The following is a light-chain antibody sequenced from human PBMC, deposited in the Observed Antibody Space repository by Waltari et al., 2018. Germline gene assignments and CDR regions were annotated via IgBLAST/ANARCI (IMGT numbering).Light chain of an antibody. CDR3: QQYFSTPVT. CDR1: QSVLSSSNNKNY. Sequence: DIVMTQPPDSLAVSLGERATINCMSSQSVLSSSNNKNYLAWDQQKPGQPPKLLIYWASTRESGVPDRFSGSGSGTDFTLTISSLQAEDVAVYFCQQYFSTPVTFGPGTKVDSK. CDR2: WAS. V-gene: IGKV4-1*01. J-gene: IGKJ3*01.